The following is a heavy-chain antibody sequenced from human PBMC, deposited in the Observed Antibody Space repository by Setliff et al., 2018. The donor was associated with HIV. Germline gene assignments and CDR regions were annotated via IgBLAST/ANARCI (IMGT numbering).Heavy chain of an antibody. CDR2: IYYSGST. J-gene: IGHJ4*02. CDR1: DGSFSSDY. V-gene: IGHV4-59*01. D-gene: IGHD6-19*01. Sequence: PSETLSLTCTVSDGSFSSDYWTWIRQTPGKGLEWIGYIYYSGSTKYNPSLTSRVTISVDTSKNHFSLKLTSVTAADTAVYYCASTGYSSGYSSYYFDYWGQGTLVTVSS. CDR3: ASTGYSSGYSSYYFDY.